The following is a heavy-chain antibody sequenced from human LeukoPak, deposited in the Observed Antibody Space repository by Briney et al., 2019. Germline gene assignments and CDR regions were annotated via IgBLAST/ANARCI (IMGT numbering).Heavy chain of an antibody. Sequence: GASVKVSCKAYGFTFSSSAIQWVRQARGQRLEWIGWIVVGSGKTNYAQKFQERVTFTRDMSTNTAYMELGSLRSDDTAVYYCAGDDLEIGYWGQGTLVTVSS. CDR2: IVVGSGKT. D-gene: IGHD3-3*01. CDR1: GFTFSSSA. CDR3: AGDDLEIGY. V-gene: IGHV1-58*02. J-gene: IGHJ4*02.